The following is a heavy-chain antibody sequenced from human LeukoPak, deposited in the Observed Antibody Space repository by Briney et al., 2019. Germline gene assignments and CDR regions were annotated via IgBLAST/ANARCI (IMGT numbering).Heavy chain of an antibody. Sequence: SETLSLTCTVSGGSISSYYWSWIRQPPGKGLEWIGYIYYSGSTNYNPSLKSRVTISVDTSKNQFSLKLSSVTAAATAVYYCAGTTVTRSGGDYWGQGTLVTVSS. CDR3: AGTTVTRSGGDY. D-gene: IGHD4-17*01. CDR2: IYYSGST. J-gene: IGHJ4*02. V-gene: IGHV4-59*01. CDR1: GGSISSYY.